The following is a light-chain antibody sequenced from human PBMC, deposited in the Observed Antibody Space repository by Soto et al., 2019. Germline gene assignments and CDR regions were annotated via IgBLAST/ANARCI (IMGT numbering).Light chain of an antibody. CDR1: QSVLYSSNNKNY. CDR2: WAS. J-gene: IGKJ2*01. Sequence: EIVMTQSPDSLAVSLGERATINCRSSQSVLYSSNNKNYLAWYQQKPRQPPELLITWASTREFGVPERFSGSGSGTDFTLTISNLQAEDVAIYYSQQYYGTPYTFGQGTKLEIK. CDR3: QQYYGTPYT. V-gene: IGKV4-1*01.